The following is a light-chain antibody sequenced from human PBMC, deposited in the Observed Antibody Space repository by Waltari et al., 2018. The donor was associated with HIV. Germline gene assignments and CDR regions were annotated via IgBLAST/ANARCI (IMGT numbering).Light chain of an antibody. V-gene: IGLV4-69*01. CDR1: SGHSSYA. J-gene: IGLJ2*01. Sequence: QLVLTQSPSASASLGASVKLTCTLSSGHSSYATAWHQQQPEKGPRYLMKLNSDGSHSKGDGIPDRFSGSSSGAERYLTISSLQSEDEADYYCQTWDTGILFGGGTKLTVL. CDR2: LNSDGSH. CDR3: QTWDTGIL.